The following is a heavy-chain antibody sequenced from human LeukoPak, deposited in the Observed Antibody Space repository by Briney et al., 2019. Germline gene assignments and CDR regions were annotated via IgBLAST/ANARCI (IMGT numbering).Heavy chain of an antibody. J-gene: IGHJ5*02. Sequence: SETLSLTCAVYGGSFSNYYWGWIRQPPGKGLEWIGEIIHSGRTNYNSSLKSRVTISVDTSKNQFSLKLISVSAADTAVYYCVRLRNQQNTFYKTNWFDPWGQGTLVTVSS. CDR2: IIHSGRT. D-gene: IGHD1-14*01. V-gene: IGHV4-34*12. CDR3: VRLRNQQNTFYKTNWFDP. CDR1: GGSFSNYY.